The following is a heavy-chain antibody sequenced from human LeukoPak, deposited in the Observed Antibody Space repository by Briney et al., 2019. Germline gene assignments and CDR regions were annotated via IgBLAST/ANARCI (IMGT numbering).Heavy chain of an antibody. Sequence: GGSLRLSCAASGFTFCSYCMSWVRRAPGKGLEWVSAISGSGGSTYYADSVKGRFTISRDNSKNTLYLQMNSLRAEDTAVYYCAKDRLLNCRGDCYIFDYWGQGTVVTVSS. CDR3: AKDRLLNCRGDCYIFDY. D-gene: IGHD2-21*02. V-gene: IGHV3-23*01. CDR1: GFTFCSYC. J-gene: IGHJ4*02. CDR2: ISGSGGST.